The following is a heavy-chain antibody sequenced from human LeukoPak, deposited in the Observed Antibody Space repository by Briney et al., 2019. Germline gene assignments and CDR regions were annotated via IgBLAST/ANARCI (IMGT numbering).Heavy chain of an antibody. CDR2: IIPIFGTA. CDR3: ARDRDIAVAGRGAPGGDY. V-gene: IGHV1-69*06. J-gene: IGHJ4*02. D-gene: IGHD6-19*01. CDR1: GGTFSSYA. Sequence: ASVTVSCKASGGTFSSYAISWVRQAPGQGLEWMGGIIPIFGTANYAQKFQGRVTITADKSTSTAYMELSSLRSEDTAVYYCARDRDIAVAGRGAPGGDYWGQGTLVTVSS.